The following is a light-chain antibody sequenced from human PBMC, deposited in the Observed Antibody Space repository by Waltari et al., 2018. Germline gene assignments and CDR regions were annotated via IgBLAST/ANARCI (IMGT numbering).Light chain of an antibody. CDR2: WAS. CDR3: QQYYSTPWT. CDR1: QSVLYSSNNKNY. V-gene: IGKV4-1*01. Sequence: DIVMTQSPDPLAVSLCERATLNCKSSQSVLYSSNNKNYLAWYQQKPGQPPKLLIYWASTRESGVPDRFSGRGSGTYFTLTISSLQAEDGAVYYCQQYYSTPWTFGQGTKVEIK. J-gene: IGKJ1*01.